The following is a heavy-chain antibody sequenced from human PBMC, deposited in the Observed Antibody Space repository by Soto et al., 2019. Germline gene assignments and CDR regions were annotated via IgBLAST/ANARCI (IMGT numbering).Heavy chain of an antibody. Sequence: EVQLVESGGGLVKPGGSLRLSCAASGFTFSNAWMSWVRQAPGKGLEWVGRIKSKTDGGTTDYAAPVKGRFTISRDDSKNTLYQQINSLKTDDKAVYHRTTGGCSSTSCYSYYYYGMDVWGQGTTVTVSS. V-gene: IGHV3-15*01. CDR2: IKSKTDGGTT. J-gene: IGHJ6*02. CDR3: TTGGCSSTSCYSYYYYGMDV. CDR1: GFTFSNAW. D-gene: IGHD2-2*01.